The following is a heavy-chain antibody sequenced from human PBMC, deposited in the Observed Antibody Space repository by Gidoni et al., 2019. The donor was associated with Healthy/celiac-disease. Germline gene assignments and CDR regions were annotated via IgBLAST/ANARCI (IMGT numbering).Heavy chain of an antibody. Sequence: QVQLVPSGAEVKKPGSSVKVSCKASGGTFSSYTISWVRQAPGQGLEWMGRIIPILGIANYAQKFQGRVTITADKSTSTAYMELSSLRSEDTAVYYCAREYQLLSYYYGMDVWGQGTTVTVSS. CDR2: IIPILGIA. D-gene: IGHD2-2*01. CDR1: GGTFSSYT. J-gene: IGHJ6*02. V-gene: IGHV1-69*08. CDR3: AREYQLLSYYYGMDV.